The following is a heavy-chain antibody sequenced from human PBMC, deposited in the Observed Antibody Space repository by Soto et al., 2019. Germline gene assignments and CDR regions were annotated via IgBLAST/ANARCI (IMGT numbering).Heavy chain of an antibody. CDR1: GGSISRDRCH. Sequence: PEALSHSCSGSGGSISRDRCHGGCIRQPPGKGLEWIASIKYSGTTFYNPSLKSRVTLSVDTSKNQFALKLSSVTAAETAVYYCARHGITGSYYDAFDIWGQGTMVT. CDR3: ARHGITGSYYDAFDI. D-gene: IGHD1-26*01. J-gene: IGHJ3*02. CDR2: IKYSGTT. V-gene: IGHV4-39*01.